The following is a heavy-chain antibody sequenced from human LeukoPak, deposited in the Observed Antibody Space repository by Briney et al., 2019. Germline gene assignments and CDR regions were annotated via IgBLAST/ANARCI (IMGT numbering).Heavy chain of an antibody. V-gene: IGHV1-2*02. CDR3: ARDKLGLGELSLYDQ. CDR1: GYTLTGYY. Sequence: GASVKVCCKASGYTLTGYYMHWVRQAPGQGLEWMGWMNPNSGGTKYAQKFQGRVTMTRGTSISTAYMELSRLRSDDTAMYYCARDKLGLGELSLYDQWGQGTLVTVFS. CDR2: MNPNSGGT. D-gene: IGHD3-16*02. J-gene: IGHJ5*02.